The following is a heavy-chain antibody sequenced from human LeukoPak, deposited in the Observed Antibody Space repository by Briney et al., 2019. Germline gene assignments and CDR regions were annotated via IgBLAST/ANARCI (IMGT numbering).Heavy chain of an antibody. CDR1: GGSISSYY. J-gene: IGHJ4*02. CDR2: VYYSGST. CDR3: VRWNAVTTSIDY. D-gene: IGHD4-17*01. Sequence: SETLSLTCTVSGGSISSYYWTWIRQPPGKGLDYIGYVYYSGSTKYNPSLKSRVTISEDTSKSQFSLKLNSVTAADTAVYYCVRWNAVTTSIDYWGQGILVAVSS. V-gene: IGHV4-59*08.